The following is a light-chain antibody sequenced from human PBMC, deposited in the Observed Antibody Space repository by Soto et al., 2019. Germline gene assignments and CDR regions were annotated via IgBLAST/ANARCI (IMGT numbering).Light chain of an antibody. CDR3: SAYTRNTTPVV. J-gene: IGLJ2*01. V-gene: IGLV2-14*01. CDR1: SGDIGGYNY. CDR2: EVT. Sequence: QSALTQPASVSGSPGQSITISCTGTSGDIGGYNYVSWYQQHPGKAPKLLISEVTNRPSGVSNRFSGSKSGNTASLTISGLLAEDEADYDCSAYTRNTTPVVFGGGTQLTVL.